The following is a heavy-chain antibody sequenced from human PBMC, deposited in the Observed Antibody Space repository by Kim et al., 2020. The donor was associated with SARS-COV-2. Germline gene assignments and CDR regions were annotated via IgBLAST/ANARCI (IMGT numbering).Heavy chain of an antibody. CDR3: ARDPYDSRGDYP. V-gene: IGHV1-2*02. J-gene: IGHJ5*02. CDR1: GYTFTGYY. D-gene: IGHD3-22*01. Sequence: ASVKVSCKASGYTFTGYYMHWVRQAPGQGLEWMGWINPNSGGTNYAQKFQGRVTMTRDTSISTAYMELNRLRSDDTAVYYCARDPYDSRGDYPWGQGTLVTVSS. CDR2: INPNSGGT.